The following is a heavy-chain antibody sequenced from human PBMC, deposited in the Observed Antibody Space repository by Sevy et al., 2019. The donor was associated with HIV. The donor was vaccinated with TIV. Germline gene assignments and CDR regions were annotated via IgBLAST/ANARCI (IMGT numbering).Heavy chain of an antibody. CDR3: ARAGDDYCTESDCNKNWLHP. CDR1: GFTFSDYY. J-gene: IGHJ5*02. D-gene: IGHD2-8*02. CDR2: ISSSGALV. V-gene: IGHV3-11*01. Sequence: GGSLRLSCAAAGFTFSDYYMGWFRQAPGKGLGWVSYISSSGALVFYADSVEGRFTISRDNAKNSLFQKMNSLRAEDTAIYYCARAGDDYCTESDCNKNWLHPWGQGTLVTVSS.